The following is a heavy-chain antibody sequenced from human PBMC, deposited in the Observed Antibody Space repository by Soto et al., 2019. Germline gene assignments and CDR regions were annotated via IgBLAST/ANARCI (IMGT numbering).Heavy chain of an antibody. CDR3: ATGGTTVTRRFDY. V-gene: IGHV1-69*01. Sequence: QVQLVQSGAEVKKPGSSVKVSCKSSGGGFSTYAITWGRQAPGQGLEWMGGITPIFDTKNYAQKFQGRVTITADESTTTVHMELTSLTSEDTAVYYCATGGTTVTRRFDYWGQGTLVTVSS. CDR1: GGGFSTYA. CDR2: ITPIFDTK. J-gene: IGHJ4*02. D-gene: IGHD4-17*01.